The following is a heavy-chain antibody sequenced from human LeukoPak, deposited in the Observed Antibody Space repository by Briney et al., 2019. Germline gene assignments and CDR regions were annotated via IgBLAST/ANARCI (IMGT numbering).Heavy chain of an antibody. CDR2: IIPIFGTA. D-gene: IGHD5-18*01. V-gene: IGHV1-69*05. CDR3: ARNAGGIYSYGFYYYYYMDV. CDR1: GGTFSSYA. J-gene: IGHJ6*03. Sequence: SAKVSCKASGGTFSSYAISWVRQAPGQGLEWMGGIIPIFGTANYAQKFQGRVTITTDESTSTAYMELSSLRSEDTAVYYCARNAGGIYSYGFYYYYYMDVWGKGATVTVSS.